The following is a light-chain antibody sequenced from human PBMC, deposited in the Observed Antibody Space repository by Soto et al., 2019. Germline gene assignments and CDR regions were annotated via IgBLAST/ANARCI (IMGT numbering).Light chain of an antibody. V-gene: IGKV3-15*01. CDR2: GAS. CDR1: QSVSSN. J-gene: IGKJ1*01. Sequence: VMTQSPATLSVYPGDRATLSCRASQSVSSNLAWYQQKRGQAPMLLIYGASTRATGVPDRFSGSGSWTEFTLIISSLQSEDFAVYYCQQYNNWPPGAFDQGTKVGIK. CDR3: QQYNNWPPGA.